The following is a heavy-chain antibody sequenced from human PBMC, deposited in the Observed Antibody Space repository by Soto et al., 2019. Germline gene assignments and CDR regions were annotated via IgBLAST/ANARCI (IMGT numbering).Heavy chain of an antibody. CDR1: GFSFSDYY. Sequence: GGSLRLSCAASGFSFSDYYMGWIRQAPGKGLEWFSYISSSGSTTDYADSVKGRFTISRDSAKNSLFLQMNSLRAEDTAVYYCARIGSTGWLVDYWGQGTLVTVSS. CDR3: ARIGSTGWLVDY. J-gene: IGHJ4*02. V-gene: IGHV3-11*01. D-gene: IGHD6-19*01. CDR2: ISSSGSTT.